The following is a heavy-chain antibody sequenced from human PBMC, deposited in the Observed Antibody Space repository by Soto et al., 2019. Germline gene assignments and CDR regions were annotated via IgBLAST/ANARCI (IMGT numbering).Heavy chain of an antibody. CDR3: ARDKSGYSPFDP. CDR1: GYTFTSYG. D-gene: IGHD2-21*01. CDR2: ISAYNGNT. Sequence: ASVKVSCKASGYTFTSYGISWVRPAPGQGLEWMGWISAYNGNTNYAQKLQGRVTMTTDTSTSTAYMELRSLRSDDTAVYYCARDKSGYSPFDPWGQGTLVTVSS. J-gene: IGHJ5*02. V-gene: IGHV1-18*01.